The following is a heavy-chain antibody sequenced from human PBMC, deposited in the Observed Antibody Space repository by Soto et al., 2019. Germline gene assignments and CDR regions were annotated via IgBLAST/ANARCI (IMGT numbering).Heavy chain of an antibody. CDR2: FRTSGDGGTT. V-gene: IGHV3-23*01. CDR3: AKKVNSGPGSQYFDY. J-gene: IGHJ4*02. CDR1: GFTFSSYS. D-gene: IGHD3-10*01. Sequence: GGSLRLSCAASGFTFSSYSMSWVRQAPGKGLEWVSGFRTSGDGGTTYYADSVKGRFTISRDNSKNMLFLQMKSLRAEDTAIYYCAKKVNSGPGSQYFDYWGQGTLVTASS.